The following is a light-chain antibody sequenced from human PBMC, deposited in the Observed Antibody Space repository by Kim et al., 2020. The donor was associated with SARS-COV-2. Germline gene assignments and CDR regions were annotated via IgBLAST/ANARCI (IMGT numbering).Light chain of an antibody. CDR1: QAVLYSSNNKNC. Sequence: DIVMTQSPDSLAVSLGERATINCKSSQAVLYSSNNKNCLAWYQQKPGQPPKLLIYWTSTRESGVPDRFSGGGSGTDFTLTISSLQAEDVAVYYCQQYYRTPLTFGQGTRLEIK. J-gene: IGKJ5*01. V-gene: IGKV4-1*01. CDR3: QQYYRTPLT. CDR2: WTS.